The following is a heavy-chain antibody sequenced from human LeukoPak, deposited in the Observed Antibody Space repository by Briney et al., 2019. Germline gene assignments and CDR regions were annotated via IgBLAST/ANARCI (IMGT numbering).Heavy chain of an antibody. CDR3: AREWDGMDV. J-gene: IGHJ6*02. V-gene: IGHV4-30-2*01. CDR1: GGSISSGGYS. CDR2: IYHSGST. D-gene: IGHD1-26*01. Sequence: SETLSLTCAVSGGSISSGGYSWSWTRQPPGKGLEWIGYIYHSGSTYYNPSLKSRVTISVDRSKNQFSLKLSSVTAADTAVYYCAREWDGMDVWGQGTTVTVSS.